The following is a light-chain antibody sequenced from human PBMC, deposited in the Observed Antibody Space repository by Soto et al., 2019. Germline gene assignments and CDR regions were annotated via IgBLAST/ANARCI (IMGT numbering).Light chain of an antibody. CDR3: QQYCSSPRT. J-gene: IGKJ1*01. CDR1: QSVSSSY. Sequence: EIVMTQSQCTLSLSPGESATLSCRASQSVSSSYLAWYQPKPGQAPRLLIYGASSRATGIPDRFSGSGSGTDFTLTISRLEPEDFAVYYCQQYCSSPRTFGQGTKVEIK. V-gene: IGKV3-20*01. CDR2: GAS.